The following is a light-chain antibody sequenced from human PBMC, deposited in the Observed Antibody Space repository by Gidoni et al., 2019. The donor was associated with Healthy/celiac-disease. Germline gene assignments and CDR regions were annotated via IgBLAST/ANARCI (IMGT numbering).Light chain of an antibody. CDR2: LGS. J-gene: IGKJ1*01. Sequence: IVMTQSPLSLRVTPGEPASISCRSSQSLLHSNGYNYLDWYLQKPGQSPQLLIYLGSNRASGVPDRFSGSGSGTDFTLKISRVEAEDVGVYYGMQALQTPTFGQGTKVEIK. CDR3: MQALQTPT. V-gene: IGKV2-28*01. CDR1: QSLLHSNGYNY.